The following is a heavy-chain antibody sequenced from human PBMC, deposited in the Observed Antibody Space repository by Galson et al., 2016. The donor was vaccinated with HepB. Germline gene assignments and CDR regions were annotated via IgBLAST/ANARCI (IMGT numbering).Heavy chain of an antibody. D-gene: IGHD3/OR15-3a*01. Sequence: SLRLSCAASGFTFRTYWMHWVRQAPKKGLEWVSRINPDGSSKMYADSVGGRFTISRDDARSTLYLQMNNLRAEDTAVYFCARVALDWHHLDDWGQGALVTVSS. CDR1: GFTFRTYW. V-gene: IGHV3-74*03. CDR2: INPDGSSK. J-gene: IGHJ4*02. CDR3: ARVALDWHHLDD.